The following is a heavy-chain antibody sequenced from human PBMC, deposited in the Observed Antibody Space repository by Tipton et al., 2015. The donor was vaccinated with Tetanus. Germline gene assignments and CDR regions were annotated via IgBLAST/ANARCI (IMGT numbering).Heavy chain of an antibody. V-gene: IGHV3-30*04. CDR3: ASGSTLDF. J-gene: IGHJ4*02. D-gene: IGHD6-25*01. CDR2: ISYDGRAA. CDR1: GFTFSRYP. Sequence: SLRLSCEASGFTFSRYPMHWVRQIPGKGLEWVAVISYDGRAAFYRDSVKGRFTFSRDNTKNSLFLQINSLRAGDTAVYYCASGSTLDFWGQGTLVTVSS.